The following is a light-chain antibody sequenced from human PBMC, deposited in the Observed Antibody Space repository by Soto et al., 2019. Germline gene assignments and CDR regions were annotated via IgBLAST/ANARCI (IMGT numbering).Light chain of an antibody. Sequence: HLTQTPSPLSTTIGSRVTITCRATQVVYSSLAWYQQKPGKAPKLLISAASTVQSGVPSRFSGSGSGTDFTLSISSLQPEDFATYYCQQVNTFPPTFGQGTRLEIK. CDR1: QVVYSS. CDR3: QQVNTFPPT. V-gene: IGKV1-9*01. J-gene: IGKJ5*01. CDR2: AAS.